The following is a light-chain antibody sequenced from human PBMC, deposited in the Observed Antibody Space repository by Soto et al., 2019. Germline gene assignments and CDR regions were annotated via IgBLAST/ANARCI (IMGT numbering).Light chain of an antibody. CDR2: DVS. CDR3: YSYAVGHVI. J-gene: IGLJ2*01. V-gene: IGLV2-8*01. Sequence: QSALTQPPSASGSPGQSVTISCTGTSSDVGGYNYVSWYQQHPGNAPKLIIYDVSQRPSGVPDRFSGSKSGNTASLTVSGLQAEDEADYYCYSYAVGHVIFGGGTKLTVL. CDR1: SSDVGGYNY.